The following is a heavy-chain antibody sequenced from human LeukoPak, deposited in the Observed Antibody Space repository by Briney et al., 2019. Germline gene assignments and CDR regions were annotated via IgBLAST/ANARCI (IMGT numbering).Heavy chain of an antibody. D-gene: IGHD3-22*01. V-gene: IGHV4-61*02. Sequence: KPSETLSLTCTVSGGSISSGSYYWSWIRQPTGQGLEYIGRMYTSGSTNYNPSLKSRVTISVDPSKNQFSLKLSSVPAADTAVYYCARALIRAYYDSSGSGAFDIWGQGTMVTVSS. CDR2: MYTSGST. CDR3: ARALIRAYYDSSGSGAFDI. J-gene: IGHJ3*02. CDR1: GGSISSGSYY.